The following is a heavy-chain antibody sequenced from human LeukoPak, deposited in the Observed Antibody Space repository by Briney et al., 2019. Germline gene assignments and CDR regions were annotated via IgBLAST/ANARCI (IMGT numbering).Heavy chain of an antibody. J-gene: IGHJ3*02. CDR2: ISSSSSYI. V-gene: IGHV3-21*01. CDR3: ASGRAFDI. Sequence: PGGSLRLSCAASGFTFSSYSMNWVRQAPGKGLEWVSSISSSSSYIYYADSVKGRFTISRDKAKNSLYLQMNSLRAEDTAVYYCASGRAFDIWGQGTMVTASS. CDR1: GFTFSSYS.